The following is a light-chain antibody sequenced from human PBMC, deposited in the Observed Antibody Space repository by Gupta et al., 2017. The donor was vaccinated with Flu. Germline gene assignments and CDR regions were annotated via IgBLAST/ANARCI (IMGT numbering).Light chain of an antibody. J-gene: IGKJ4*01. CDR2: AAS. Sequence: GDRVIITCQANQSVSNYLAWYQQKPGKAPKVLIYAASILQTGVPSRFSGSGSGTDFALTISALQSEDFATYYCHQYFRYPLTFGGGTKLDIK. CDR3: HQYFRYPLT. V-gene: IGKV1-8*01. CDR1: QSVSNY.